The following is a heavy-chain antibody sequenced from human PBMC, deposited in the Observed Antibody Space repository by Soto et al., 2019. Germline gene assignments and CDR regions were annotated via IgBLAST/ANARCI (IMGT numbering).Heavy chain of an antibody. CDR1: GFTFIEYW. CDR2: IKQDGSEK. D-gene: IGHD2-2*01. Sequence: GGSLRLSCAASGFTFIEYWMAWVRLAPGKGPEWVASIKQDGSEKYYVDSVEGRFTISRDNAKHSVSLQMNSLRAEDTAVYYCARVAASDIIVEPAAMFSWFDPWGQGTRVTVSS. CDR3: ARVAASDIIVEPAAMFSWFDP. V-gene: IGHV3-7*01. J-gene: IGHJ5*02.